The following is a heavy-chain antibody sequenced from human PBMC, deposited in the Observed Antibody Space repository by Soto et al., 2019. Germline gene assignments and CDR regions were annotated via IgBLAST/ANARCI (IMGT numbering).Heavy chain of an antibody. Sequence: QITLKESGPTLVKPTQTLTLTCTFSGFSLSTSGVGVGWIRQPPGKALEWLALIYWDDDKRYSPSLKSRLTITKDTSKTQVVLTMTNMDPVDTATYYCAHRLGIVVVPAAMEADAFDIWGQGTMVTVSS. J-gene: IGHJ3*02. CDR2: IYWDDDK. D-gene: IGHD2-2*01. CDR3: AHRLGIVVVPAAMEADAFDI. CDR1: GFSLSTSGVG. V-gene: IGHV2-5*02.